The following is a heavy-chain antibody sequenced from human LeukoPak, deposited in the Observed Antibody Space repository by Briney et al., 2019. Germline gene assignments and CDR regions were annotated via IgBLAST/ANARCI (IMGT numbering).Heavy chain of an antibody. D-gene: IGHD3-10*01. J-gene: IGHJ6*03. CDR1: GFTFSSYW. V-gene: IGHV3-7*01. CDR2: VNQDGSDK. CDR3: ARDPGFSLTFYYMDV. Sequence: GGSLRLSCAVSGFTFSSYWMTWVRQAPGKGLEWVANVNQDGSDKFYVDSVKGRFTISRDNAKNSLYLQMNNLRAEDSAIYFCARDPGFSLTFYYMDVWGTGTTVTISS.